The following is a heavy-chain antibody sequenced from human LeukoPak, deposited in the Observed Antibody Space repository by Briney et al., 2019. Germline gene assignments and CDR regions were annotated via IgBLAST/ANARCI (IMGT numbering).Heavy chain of an antibody. CDR3: AKGTPPVDDYGDKGAFDI. J-gene: IGHJ3*02. Sequence: PGGSLRLSCAASGFSFSSYTMHWVRQAPGKGLEWVSLISWDGGSTYYADSVKGRFTISRDNSKNSLYLQMNSLRTEDTALYYCAKGTPPVDDYGDKGAFDIWGQGTMVTVSS. V-gene: IGHV3-43*01. CDR1: GFSFSSYT. CDR2: ISWDGGST. D-gene: IGHD4-17*01.